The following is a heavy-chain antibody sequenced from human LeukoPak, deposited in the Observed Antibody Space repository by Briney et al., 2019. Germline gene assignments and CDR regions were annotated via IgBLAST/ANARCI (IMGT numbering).Heavy chain of an antibody. Sequence: PGGSLRLSCAASGFTFSDYYMSWIRQAPGKGLEWVSYISSSSSYTNYADSVKGRFTISRDNAKNSLYLQMNSLRAEDTAVYYCARDRGGIGAFFDPWGQGTLVTVSS. CDR3: ARDRGGIGAFFDP. CDR2: ISSSSSYT. J-gene: IGHJ5*02. CDR1: GFTFSDYY. V-gene: IGHV3-11*06. D-gene: IGHD6-13*01.